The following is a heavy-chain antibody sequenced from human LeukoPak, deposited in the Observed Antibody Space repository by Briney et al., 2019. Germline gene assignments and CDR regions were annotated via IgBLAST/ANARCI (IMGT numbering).Heavy chain of an antibody. V-gene: IGHV3-23*01. Sequence: GGSLRLSCAVSGFTVSNYAMSWVRLAPGQGLEWVSGVRGSGDSTYYADSVKGRFTISRDNSRNTLYLQMNSLRAEDTAVYYCAKDGYCTTITCYGWLDYWGLGTLVTVSS. CDR2: VRGSGDST. D-gene: IGHD2-2*03. CDR1: GFTVSNYA. CDR3: AKDGYCTTITCYGWLDY. J-gene: IGHJ4*02.